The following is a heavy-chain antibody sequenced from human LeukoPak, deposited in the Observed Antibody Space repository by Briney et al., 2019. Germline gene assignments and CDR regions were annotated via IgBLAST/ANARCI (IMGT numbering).Heavy chain of an antibody. CDR2: SSPYDGNT. CDR1: GYTFTNYG. D-gene: IGHD3-9*01. J-gene: IGHJ5*02. CDR3: ARTTGTYNYFDP. V-gene: IGHV1-18*01. Sequence: ASVKVSCKASGYTFTNYGISWVRHAPGQGLEWMGWSSPYDGNTNYAQKLHGRVTMTADTSTNTAYMELRSLRSDDTAVYYCARTTGTYNYFDPWGQGTLVTVSS.